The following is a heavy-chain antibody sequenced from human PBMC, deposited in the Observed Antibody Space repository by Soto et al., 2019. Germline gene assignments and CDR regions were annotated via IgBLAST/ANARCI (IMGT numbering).Heavy chain of an antibody. Sequence: EEPLNISCQGSGGSFTNYGIAWVRTLPGKGLEWMGIIYPGDSDARYSPSFQGQVTFSADKSINTTYLHFNSLEASDTAMYFCTRGDTSMVFDYWGQGTVVTVSS. CDR1: GGSFTNYG. CDR2: IYPGDSDA. J-gene: IGHJ4*02. V-gene: IGHV5-51*01. D-gene: IGHD5-18*01. CDR3: TRGDTSMVFDY.